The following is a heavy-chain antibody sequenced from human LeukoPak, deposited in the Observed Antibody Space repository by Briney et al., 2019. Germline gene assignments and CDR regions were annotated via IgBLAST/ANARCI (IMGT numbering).Heavy chain of an antibody. Sequence: SETLSLTCTVSGASINSYYWSWIRQPPGKGLEWIGYIYTSETTKYNPSLRSRVSISIVTSKNQFSLRLSSMTAADTAVYYCARHRSPSSLSYFDIWGQGTLVIVSS. D-gene: IGHD6-19*01. CDR3: ARHRSPSSLSYFDI. CDR1: GASINSYY. J-gene: IGHJ4*02. CDR2: IYTSETT. V-gene: IGHV4-4*09.